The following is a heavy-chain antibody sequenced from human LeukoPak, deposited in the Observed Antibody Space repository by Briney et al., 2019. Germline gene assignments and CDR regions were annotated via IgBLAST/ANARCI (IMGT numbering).Heavy chain of an antibody. CDR2: IYHSGST. V-gene: IGHV4-38-2*02. Sequence: PSETLSLTCAVSGYSISSGYYWGWIRPPPGKGLEWIGSIYHSGSTYYNPSLKSRVTISVDTSKNQFSLKLSSVTAADTAVYYCAREVIVLMVYAPRGYYFDYWGQGTLVTVSS. J-gene: IGHJ4*02. CDR1: GYSISSGYY. D-gene: IGHD2-8*01. CDR3: AREVIVLMVYAPRGYYFDY.